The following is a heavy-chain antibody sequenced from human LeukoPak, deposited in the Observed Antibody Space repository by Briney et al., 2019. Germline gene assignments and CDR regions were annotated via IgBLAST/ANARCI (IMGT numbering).Heavy chain of an antibody. CDR2: ISYDGSNK. Sequence: PGGSLRLSCAASGFTFSSYAMHWVRQAPGKGLEGVAVISYDGSNKYYAGSVRGRFTISRDNSKDTLYLKMNSLRAEDTAIYYCAKGPFFYYDASGYNYFESWGQGTLVTVSS. CDR3: AKGPFFYYDASGYNYFES. CDR1: GFTFSSYA. J-gene: IGHJ4*02. D-gene: IGHD3-22*01. V-gene: IGHV3-30*04.